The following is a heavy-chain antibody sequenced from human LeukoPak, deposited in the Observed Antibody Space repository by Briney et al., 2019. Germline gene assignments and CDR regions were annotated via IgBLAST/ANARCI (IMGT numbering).Heavy chain of an antibody. Sequence: GGSLRLSCAASGFTFNNVWMSWVHQAPGKGLEWVGRIKRKSDGGTSDYPAPVKGRFTISRDDSKNTLYLQMDSLRTEDTAVYYCVTGSRSDSWGAFDIWGQGTMVTVSS. CDR3: VTGSRSDSWGAFDI. V-gene: IGHV3-15*01. CDR2: IKRKSDGGTS. J-gene: IGHJ3*02. CDR1: GFTFNNVW. D-gene: IGHD2-21*02.